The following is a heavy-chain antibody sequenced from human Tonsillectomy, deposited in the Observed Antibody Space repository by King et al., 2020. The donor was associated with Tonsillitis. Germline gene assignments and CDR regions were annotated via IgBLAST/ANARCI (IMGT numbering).Heavy chain of an antibody. V-gene: IGHV3-23*04. CDR2: ISGSGSST. D-gene: IGHD4-17*01. Sequence: VQLVESGGGLVQPGGSLRLSCAASGFTFSSYAMSWVRQAPGKGLEWVSVISGSGSSTDYADSVKGRFTISRDNSNNTLVLHLNSLRGEDTAVFYCAKGARMTTVTTGDAFDIWGQGTVVTVAS. J-gene: IGHJ3*02. CDR1: GFTFSSYA. CDR3: AKGARMTTVTTGDAFDI.